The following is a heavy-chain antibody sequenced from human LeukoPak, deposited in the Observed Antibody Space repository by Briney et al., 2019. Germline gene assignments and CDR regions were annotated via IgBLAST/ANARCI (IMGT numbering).Heavy chain of an antibody. CDR1: GGSISSSSYY. J-gene: IGHJ4*02. V-gene: IGHV4-39*07. CDR3: ARDQVPAAPFDY. Sequence: SETLSLTCTVSGGSISSSSYYWGWIRQPPGKGLEWIGSIYYSGSTYYNPFLKSRVTISVDTSKNQFSLKLSSVTAADTAVYYCARDQVPAAPFDYWGQGTLVTVSS. CDR2: IYYSGST. D-gene: IGHD2-2*01.